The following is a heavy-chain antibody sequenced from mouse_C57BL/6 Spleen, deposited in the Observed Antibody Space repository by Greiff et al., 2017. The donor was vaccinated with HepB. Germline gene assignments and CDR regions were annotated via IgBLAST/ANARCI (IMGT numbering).Heavy chain of an antibody. Sequence: EVQLQQSGPELVKPGASVKMSCKASGYTFTDYNMHWVKQSHGKSLEWIGYINPNNGGTSYNQKFKGKATLTVNTSSSTAYMELRSLTSEDSAVYYCAREGLRRDRFAYWGQGTLVTVSA. D-gene: IGHD2-4*01. J-gene: IGHJ3*01. CDR3: AREGLRRDRFAY. V-gene: IGHV1-22*01. CDR2: INPNNGGT. CDR1: GYTFTDYN.